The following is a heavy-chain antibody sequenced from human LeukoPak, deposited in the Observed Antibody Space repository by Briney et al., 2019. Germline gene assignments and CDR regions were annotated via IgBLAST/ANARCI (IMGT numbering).Heavy chain of an antibody. CDR3: ASPGYCSSTSCYGGLDYYYMDV. CDR2: ISSSGSTI. CDR1: GFTFSDYY. V-gene: IGHV3-11*04. D-gene: IGHD2-2*01. J-gene: IGHJ6*03. Sequence: PGGSLRLSCAASGFTFSDYYMSWIRQAPGKGLEWVSYISSSGSTIYYADSVKGRFTISRDNAKNSLYLQMNSLRAEDTAVYYCASPGYCSSTSCYGGLDYYYMDVWGKGTTVTVSS.